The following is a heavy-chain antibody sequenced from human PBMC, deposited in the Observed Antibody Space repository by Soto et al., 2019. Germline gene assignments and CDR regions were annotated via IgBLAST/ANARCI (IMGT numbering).Heavy chain of an antibody. J-gene: IGHJ4*02. CDR3: ARDGEVYCSGGSCHSDY. V-gene: IGHV1-18*01. D-gene: IGHD2-15*01. Sequence: ASVKVSCKASGYTFTSYGISWVRQAPGQGLEWMGWISAYNGNTNYAQKLQGRVTMTTDTSTSTAYMELRSLRSDDTAVYYCARDGEVYCSGGSCHSDYWGQGTLVTVSS. CDR1: GYTFTSYG. CDR2: ISAYNGNT.